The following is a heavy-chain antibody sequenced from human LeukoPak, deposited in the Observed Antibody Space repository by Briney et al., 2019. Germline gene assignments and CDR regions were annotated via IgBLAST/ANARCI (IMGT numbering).Heavy chain of an antibody. J-gene: IGHJ4*02. CDR1: GFTFSNYS. D-gene: IGHD3-22*01. CDR2: ISSSRNYT. V-gene: IGHV3-21*01. Sequence: GGSLRLSCVASGFTFSNYSMNWVRQAPGKGLEWVSSISSSRNYTYYADSVEGRFTISRDNAKNSLYLQMNSLRAEDTAVYYCARAWDSSGYSPADSWGQGTLVTVSS. CDR3: ARAWDSSGYSPADS.